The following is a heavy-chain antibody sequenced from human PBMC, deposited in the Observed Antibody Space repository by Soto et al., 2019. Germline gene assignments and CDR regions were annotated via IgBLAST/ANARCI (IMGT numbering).Heavy chain of an antibody. V-gene: IGHV3-23*01. Sequence: HPGGSLRLSCAASGFTFSSYAMSWVRQAPGKGLEWVSAISGSGGSTYYADSVKGRFTISRDNSKNTLYLQMNSLRAEDTAVYYCAKAIYDILTGYYEDPYYYGMDVWGQGTTVTVSS. D-gene: IGHD3-9*01. CDR3: AKAIYDILTGYYEDPYYYGMDV. CDR2: ISGSGGST. J-gene: IGHJ6*02. CDR1: GFTFSSYA.